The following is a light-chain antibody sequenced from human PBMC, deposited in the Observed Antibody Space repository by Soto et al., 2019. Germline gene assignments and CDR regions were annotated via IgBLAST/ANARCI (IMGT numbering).Light chain of an antibody. Sequence: EIVMTQSPATLSVSPGERATLSCRASQSVSSNLAWYQQKPGQAPRLLIYGASTKATGIPARFSGSASGTEVTLTISSLESEDFAVYYCQQDNNWPPYTFGQGTKLEIK. J-gene: IGKJ2*01. V-gene: IGKV3D-15*01. CDR2: GAS. CDR3: QQDNNWPPYT. CDR1: QSVSSN.